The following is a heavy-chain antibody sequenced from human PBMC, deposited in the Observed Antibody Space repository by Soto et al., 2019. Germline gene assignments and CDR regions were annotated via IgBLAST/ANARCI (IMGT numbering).Heavy chain of an antibody. J-gene: IGHJ4*02. CDR2: INHSGST. Sequence: QVQLQQWGAGLLKPSETLSLTCAVYGGSFSGYYWSWIRQPPGKGLEWIGEINHSGSTNYNPSLKSRVTLSVDTSKNQFSLKLSSVTAADTAVYYCASRPNDYGDQKADYWGQGTLVTVSS. CDR1: GGSFSGYY. V-gene: IGHV4-34*01. D-gene: IGHD4-17*01. CDR3: ASRPNDYGDQKADY.